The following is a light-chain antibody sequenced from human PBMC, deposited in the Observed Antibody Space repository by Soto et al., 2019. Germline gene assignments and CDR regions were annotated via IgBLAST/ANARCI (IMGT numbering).Light chain of an antibody. J-gene: IGKJ3*01. CDR1: QGISSY. V-gene: IGKV1-27*01. Sequence: DIQMTQSPSSVSASVGDRVTITCRASQGISSYLAWYQQKPGKVPKLLIYAASTLQSAVPSRFSGSGSGTDFTLTISSLQPEDVATYYCQKYNSALGTFGPGTKVDIK. CDR3: QKYNSALGT. CDR2: AAS.